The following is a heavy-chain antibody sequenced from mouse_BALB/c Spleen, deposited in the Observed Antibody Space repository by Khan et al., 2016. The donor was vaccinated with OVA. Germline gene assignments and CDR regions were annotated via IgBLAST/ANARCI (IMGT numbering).Heavy chain of an antibody. J-gene: IGHJ2*01. Sequence: EVQLQESGPGLMKPPQSLSLTCTVTGYSITSDYAWNWIRQFPGNKLEWMGYISYSGYTSYNPSLKSRISVTRDTSKNQFFLQLNSVTTEHTATYFCARSVYYSGSTFYYFDFWGQGTTLTVSS. V-gene: IGHV3-2*02. D-gene: IGHD1-1*01. CDR2: ISYSGYT. CDR3: ARSVYYSGSTFYYFDF. CDR1: GYSITSDYA.